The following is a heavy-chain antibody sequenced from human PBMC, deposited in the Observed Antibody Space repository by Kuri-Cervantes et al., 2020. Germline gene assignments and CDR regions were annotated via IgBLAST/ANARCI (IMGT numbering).Heavy chain of an antibody. Sequence: GSLRLSCAASGFTFSSYGMHWVRQAPGKGLEWVAVISYDGSNKYYADSVKGRFTISRDNSKNTLYLQMNSLRAEDTAVYYCARVKSHGDYYYYYYMDVWGKGTTVTVSS. V-gene: IGHV3-30*03. CDR1: GFTFSSYG. CDR2: ISYDGSNK. CDR3: ARVKSHGDYYYYYYMDV. D-gene: IGHD4-17*01. J-gene: IGHJ6*03.